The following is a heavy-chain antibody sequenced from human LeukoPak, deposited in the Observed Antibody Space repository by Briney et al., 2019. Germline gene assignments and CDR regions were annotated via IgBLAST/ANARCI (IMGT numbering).Heavy chain of an antibody. Sequence: GGSLRLSCAASGFTFSSYAMSWVRQAPGKGLEWVSAISGSGGSTYYADSVKGRFTISRDNSKNTLYLQMNSLRAEDTAVYYCAKADYYDTSGYPYYFDYWGQGTLVTVSS. CDR2: ISGSGGST. CDR1: GFTFSSYA. D-gene: IGHD3-22*01. CDR3: AKADYYDTSGYPYYFDY. J-gene: IGHJ4*02. V-gene: IGHV3-23*01.